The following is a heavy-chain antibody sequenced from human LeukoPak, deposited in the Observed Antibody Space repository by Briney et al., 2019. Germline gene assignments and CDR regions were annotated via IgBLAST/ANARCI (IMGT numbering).Heavy chain of an antibody. CDR3: ARRGGAVAGAFDY. V-gene: IGHV4-59*01. D-gene: IGHD6-19*01. CDR1: GGSICSYY. J-gene: IGHJ4*02. Sequence: TSETLSLTCTGSGGSICSYYWSWIRQPPGKGLEGIGYIYYSGSTNYNPSLKSRVTISVDTSKNQFSLKLSSVTAADTAVYYCARRGGAVAGAFDYWGQGTLVTVSS. CDR2: IYYSGST.